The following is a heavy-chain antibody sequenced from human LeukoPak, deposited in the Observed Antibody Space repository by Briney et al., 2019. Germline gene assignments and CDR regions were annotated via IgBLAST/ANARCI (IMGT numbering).Heavy chain of an antibody. V-gene: IGHV3-21*04. Sequence: GGSLRLSCAASGFTFGSYSMNWVRQAPGKGLEWVSSISSSSSYIYYADSVKGRFTISRDNAKNSLYLQMNSLRAEDTAVYYCARQLLYYYMDVWGKGTTVTISS. CDR2: ISSSSSYI. CDR1: GFTFGSYS. D-gene: IGHD1-26*01. CDR3: ARQLLYYYMDV. J-gene: IGHJ6*03.